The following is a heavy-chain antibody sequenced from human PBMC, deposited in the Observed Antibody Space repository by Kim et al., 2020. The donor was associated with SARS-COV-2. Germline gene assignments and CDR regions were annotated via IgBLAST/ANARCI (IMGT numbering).Heavy chain of an antibody. CDR3: ARVKYYYGSGSYAPYYYGMDV. Sequence: SVKVSCKASGGTFSSYAISWVRQAPGQGLEWMGRIIPILGIANYAQKFQGRVTITADKSTSTAYMELSSLRSEDTAVYYCARVKYYYGSGSYAPYYYGMDVWGQGTTVTVSS. J-gene: IGHJ6*02. CDR2: IIPILGIA. CDR1: GGTFSSYA. D-gene: IGHD3-10*01. V-gene: IGHV1-69*04.